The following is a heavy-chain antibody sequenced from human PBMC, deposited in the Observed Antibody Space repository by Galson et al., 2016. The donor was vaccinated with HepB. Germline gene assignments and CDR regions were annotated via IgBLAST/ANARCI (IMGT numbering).Heavy chain of an antibody. D-gene: IGHD4-23*01. CDR3: AKAGGGNVRRSYYYYGMDV. CDR1: GFTVSNNY. Sequence: SLRLSCAASGFTVSNNYMIWFRQAPGKVLEWVSLIYSTGTTSYADSVKGRFTISRDNSKNTLYLQMNSLRGEDTAVYYCAKAGGGNVRRSYYYYGMDVWGQGTTVTVSS. J-gene: IGHJ6*02. CDR2: IYSTGTT. V-gene: IGHV3-66*02.